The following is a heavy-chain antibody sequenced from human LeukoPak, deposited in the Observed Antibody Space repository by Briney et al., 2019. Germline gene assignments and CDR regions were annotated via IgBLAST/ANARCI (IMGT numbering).Heavy chain of an antibody. CDR1: GFTFSDYY. D-gene: IGHD4-17*01. CDR2: NSNGGSSI. J-gene: IGHJ6*02. Sequence: PGGSLRLSCAASGFTFSDYYMSWIRQAPGKGLEWVSYNSNGGSSIHYADSVKGRFTISRDNAKSSLSLQMNSLRADDTAVYYCARGPTVTPHYYGMDVWGRGTTVTVSS. CDR3: ARGPTVTPHYYGMDV. V-gene: IGHV3-11*01.